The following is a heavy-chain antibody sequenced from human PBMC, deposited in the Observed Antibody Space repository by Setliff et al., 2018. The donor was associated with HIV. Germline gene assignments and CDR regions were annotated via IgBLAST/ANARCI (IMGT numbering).Heavy chain of an antibody. V-gene: IGHV4-61*09. J-gene: IGHJ5*02. D-gene: IGHD2-2*01. CDR2: IYTSGST. CDR3: ARDRYCSSTSSYSTLFDP. CDR1: GGSIGSGSHY. Sequence: PSETLSLTCTVSGGSIGSGSHYWSWIRQPAGKGLEWIGHIYTSGSTNYNPSLKSRVTISVDTSKNQFSLKLSSVTAADTAVYYCARDRYCSSTSSYSTLFDPWGQGTLVTVSS.